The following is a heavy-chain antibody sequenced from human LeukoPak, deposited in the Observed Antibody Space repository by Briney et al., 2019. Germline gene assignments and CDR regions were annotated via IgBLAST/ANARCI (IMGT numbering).Heavy chain of an antibody. J-gene: IGHJ4*02. CDR2: IIPIFGTA. CDR1: GGTFSSYA. V-gene: IGHV1-69*13. CDR3: ARDPTSYGDYASPLDY. Sequence: SVKVSCKASGGTFSSYAISWVRQAPGQGLEWMGGIIPIFGTANYAQKFQGRVTITADESTSTAYMELSSLRSEDTAVYYCARDPTSYGDYASPLDYWGQGTLVTVSS. D-gene: IGHD4-17*01.